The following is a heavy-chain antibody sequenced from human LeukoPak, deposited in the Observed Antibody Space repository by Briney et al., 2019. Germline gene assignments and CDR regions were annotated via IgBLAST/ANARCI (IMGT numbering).Heavy chain of an antibody. D-gene: IGHD3-3*01. CDR2: IIPIFGTA. V-gene: IGHV1-69*05. CDR3: ARGYYDFWSGSGPGWFDP. CDR1: GGTFSSYS. J-gene: IGHJ5*02. Sequence: SSVKVSCKASGGTFSSYSISWVRQAPGQGLEWMGRIIPIFGTANYAQKFQGRVTITTDESTITAYMELSSLRSEDTAVYYCARGYYDFWSGSGPGWFDPWGQGTLVTVSS.